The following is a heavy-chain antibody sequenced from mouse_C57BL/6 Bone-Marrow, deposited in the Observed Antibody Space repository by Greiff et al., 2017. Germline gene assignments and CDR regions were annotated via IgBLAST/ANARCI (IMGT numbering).Heavy chain of an antibody. CDR2: INPNSGGT. Sequence: EVQLQQSGPELVKPGASVKISCKASGYTFTDYYMNWVKQSHGKSLEWIGDINPNSGGTSYNEKFKGKATLTVDKSSSTAYMELRSLTSEDSAVYYCDRVGYYILGYFDVWGTGTTVTVSS. J-gene: IGHJ1*03. CDR1: GYTFTDYY. V-gene: IGHV1-26*01. D-gene: IGHD2-3*01. CDR3: DRVGYYILGYFDV.